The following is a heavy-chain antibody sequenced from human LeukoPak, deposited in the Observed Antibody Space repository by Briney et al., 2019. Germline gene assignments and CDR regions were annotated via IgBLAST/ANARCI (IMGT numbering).Heavy chain of an antibody. V-gene: IGHV1-69*05. CDR3: ARGNCSSTSCYGYYYYYMDV. J-gene: IGHJ6*03. D-gene: IGHD2-2*01. CDR1: GGTFSSYA. CDR2: IIPIFGTA. Sequence: SVKVSCKASGGTFSSYAISWVRQAPGQGLEWMGGIIPIFGTANYAQKFQGRVTITTDESTSTAYMELSSLRSEDTAVYYCARGNCSSTSCYGYYYYYMDVWGKGTTVTVSS.